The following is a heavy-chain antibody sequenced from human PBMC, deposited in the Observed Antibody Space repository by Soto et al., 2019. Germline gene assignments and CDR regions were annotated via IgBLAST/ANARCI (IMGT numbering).Heavy chain of an antibody. V-gene: IGHV2-5*02. CDR3: APIVVAVVGYYFDY. D-gene: IGHD5-12*01. CDR1: GFSLSRTRMA. Sequence: QITLKESGPTLVKPTQTLTLTCTFSGFSLSRTRMAVGWIRQPPGKALEWLALIYWDDDKRYSPFLKSRLTITKDTSKYQVVLTMSNMDPVDTARYYCAPIVVAVVGYYFDYWGQGTLVTVSS. CDR2: IYWDDDK. J-gene: IGHJ4*02.